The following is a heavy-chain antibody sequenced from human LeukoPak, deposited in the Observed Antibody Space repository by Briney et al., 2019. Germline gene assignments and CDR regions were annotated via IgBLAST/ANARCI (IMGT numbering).Heavy chain of an antibody. CDR3: ARGTSPLEGVDY. CDR2: IYYSGST. J-gene: IGHJ4*02. D-gene: IGHD1-1*01. CDR1: GGSISSYY. V-gene: IGHV4-59*01. Sequence: PSETLSLTCTVSGGSISSYYWSWIRQPPGKGLEWIGYIYYSGSTNYNPSLKSRVTISVDTSKNQFPLKLSSVTAADTAVYYCARGTSPLEGVDYWGQGTLVTVSS.